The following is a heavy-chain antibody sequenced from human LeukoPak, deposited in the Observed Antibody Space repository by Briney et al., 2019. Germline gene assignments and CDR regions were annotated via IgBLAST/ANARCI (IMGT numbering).Heavy chain of an antibody. CDR2: MNPNSGNT. V-gene: IGHV1-8*03. J-gene: IGHJ2*01. D-gene: IGHD3-22*01. CDR1: GYTFTSYD. Sequence: ASVKVSCKASGYTFTSYDINWVRQATGQGPEWMGWMNPNSGNTGYAQKFQGRVTITRNTSISTAYMELRSLRSDDTAVYYCARDYYVGYFDLWGRGTLVTVSS. CDR3: ARDYYVGYFDL.